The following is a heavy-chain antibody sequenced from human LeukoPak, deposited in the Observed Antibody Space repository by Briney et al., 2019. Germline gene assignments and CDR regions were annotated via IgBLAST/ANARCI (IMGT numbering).Heavy chain of an antibody. V-gene: IGHV3-48*04. CDR1: GFPFSTYS. CDR2: ISSSSSTI. J-gene: IGHJ5*02. CDR3: ARGGSYGDFVA. Sequence: GGSLRLSCAASGFPFSTYSMNWVRQATGKGLEWVSYISSSSSTIFYADSVKGRFTISRDNAKNSLYLQMNSLGAEDTAVYFCARGGSYGDFVAWGQGTLVTVSS. D-gene: IGHD4-17*01.